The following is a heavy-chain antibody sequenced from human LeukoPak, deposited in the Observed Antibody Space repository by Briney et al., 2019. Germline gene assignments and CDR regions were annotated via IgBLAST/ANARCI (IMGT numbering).Heavy chain of an antibody. D-gene: IGHD2-2*01. V-gene: IGHV3-30-3*01. CDR1: GFTFSSYA. Sequence: GGSLRLSCAASGFTFSSYAMHWVRQAPGKGLEWVAVISYDGSNKYYADSVKGRFTISRDNSKNTLYLQMNSLRAEDTAVYYCARGHCSSTSCYLVYFDYWGQGTQVTVSS. CDR3: ARGHCSSTSCYLVYFDY. J-gene: IGHJ4*02. CDR2: ISYDGSNK.